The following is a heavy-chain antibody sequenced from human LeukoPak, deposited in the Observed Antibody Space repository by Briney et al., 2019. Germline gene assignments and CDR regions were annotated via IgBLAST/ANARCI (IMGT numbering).Heavy chain of an antibody. Sequence: GGALRLSCAASGFTFSTSWMTWVRQAPGKGLGFVANIKHDGREKYYVDSVQGRFTISRDNAKNSLYLQMNSLRAEDTAVYYCAELGITMIGGVWGKGTTVTISS. V-gene: IGHV3-7*01. J-gene: IGHJ6*04. D-gene: IGHD3-10*02. CDR3: AELGITMIGGV. CDR2: IKHDGREK. CDR1: GFTFSTSW.